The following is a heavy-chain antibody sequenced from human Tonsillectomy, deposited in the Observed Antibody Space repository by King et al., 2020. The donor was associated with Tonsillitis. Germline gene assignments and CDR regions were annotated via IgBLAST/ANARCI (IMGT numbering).Heavy chain of an antibody. D-gene: IGHD2-2*01. CDR1: GGSISPSY. Sequence: LQLQESGPGLVKPSETLSLTCTVSGGSISPSYWSLIRQPPGRGLEWIGYVYYSGSTSYNPSLKSRVTISVDTSKNQFSLNLTSVTAADTALYYCARGQYLPYDVFNIWGRGTMVTVSS. CDR2: VYYSGST. CDR3: ARGQYLPYDVFNI. J-gene: IGHJ3*02. V-gene: IGHV4-59*01.